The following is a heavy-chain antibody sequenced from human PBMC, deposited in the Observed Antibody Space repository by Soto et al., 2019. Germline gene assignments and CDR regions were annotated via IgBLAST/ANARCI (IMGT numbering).Heavy chain of an antibody. Sequence: EVQLVESGGGLVQPGGSLRLSCAASGFTFSSYSMNWVRQAPGKGLEWVSYISSSSSTIYYADSVKGRFTISRDNAKNSRYLQMNSLRDEDTAVYYCARDPSGYRYYYGMDVWGQGTTVTVSS. V-gene: IGHV3-48*02. D-gene: IGHD3-22*01. J-gene: IGHJ6*02. CDR3: ARDPSGYRYYYGMDV. CDR2: ISSSSSTI. CDR1: GFTFSSYS.